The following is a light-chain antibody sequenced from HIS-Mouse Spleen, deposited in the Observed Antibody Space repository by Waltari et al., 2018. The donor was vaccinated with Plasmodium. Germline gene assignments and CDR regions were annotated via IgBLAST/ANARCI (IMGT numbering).Light chain of an antibody. CDR2: YAS. CDR3: QQRSNWPLYT. Sequence: EIVLTQSPATLSLSAGERATLSGMACQSVSSYLAWYQQKPAQAPRLLFYYASNRATGSPARFSGSGSATDFTLTISSLEPEDFVVFYCQQRSNWPLYTFGQGTKLEIK. V-gene: IGKV3-11*01. CDR1: QSVSSY. J-gene: IGKJ2*01.